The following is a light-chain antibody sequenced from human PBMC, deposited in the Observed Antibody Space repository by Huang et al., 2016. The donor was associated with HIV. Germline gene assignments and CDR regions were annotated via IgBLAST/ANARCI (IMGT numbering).Light chain of an antibody. CDR1: QGISSY. CDR3: QQYYSFPYT. J-gene: IGKJ2*01. V-gene: IGKV1D-8*01. Sequence: VIWMTQSPSLLSASTGDRVTISCRISQGISSYLGWYQQKPGKAPELLIYAASTLQRGVPSRFSGSGSGTDFTLTISSLQSEDFATYYCQQYYSFPYTFGQGTKLEIK. CDR2: AAS.